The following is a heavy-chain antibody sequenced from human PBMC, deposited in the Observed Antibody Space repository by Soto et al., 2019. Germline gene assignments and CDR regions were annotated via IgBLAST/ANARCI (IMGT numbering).Heavy chain of an antibody. CDR2: IKSDGTTA. V-gene: IGHV3-30*19. Sequence: QVKLVESGGGVVQPGRSRRLSCVTSGVTFRSYGMHRVRQSPDKGVEWVAVIKSDGTTADYIESVKARFFISRDNSKKTVYLQLNNLRPEDTAIYYCARPRASLDWPPFDPWGQGTLVTVSS. J-gene: IGHJ5*02. D-gene: IGHD3-3*01. CDR1: GVTFRSYG. CDR3: ARPRASLDWPPFDP.